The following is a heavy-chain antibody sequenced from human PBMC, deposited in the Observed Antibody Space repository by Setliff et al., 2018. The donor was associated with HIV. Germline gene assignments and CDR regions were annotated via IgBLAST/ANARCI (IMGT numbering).Heavy chain of an antibody. CDR1: GYTFTDHY. CDR2: INPSSGGT. D-gene: IGHD3-22*01. CDR3: ARGDHDNSGHYYVWWFDP. Sequence: VKVSCKASGYTFTDHYMHWVRQAPGQGLEWMGWINPSSGGTNYAQKFRGTVTMTRDTSINTAYMEMSRLRSDDTAVYYCARGDHDNSGHYYVWWFDPWRQGTLVTVSS. V-gene: IGHV1-2*02. J-gene: IGHJ5*02.